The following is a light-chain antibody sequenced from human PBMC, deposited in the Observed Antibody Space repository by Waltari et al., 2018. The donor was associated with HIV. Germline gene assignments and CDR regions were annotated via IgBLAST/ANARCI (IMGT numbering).Light chain of an antibody. CDR2: SNN. Sequence: QSVLTQPPSASGTPGQRVTIPCSGSSSNLGSNTVNWYKQPPGTAPKLLIYSNNQRPSGVPDRFSGSKSGTSASLAISGLQSEDEADYYCAAWDDSLNGYVFGTGTKVTVL. CDR1: SSNLGSNT. J-gene: IGLJ1*01. CDR3: AAWDDSLNGYV. V-gene: IGLV1-44*01.